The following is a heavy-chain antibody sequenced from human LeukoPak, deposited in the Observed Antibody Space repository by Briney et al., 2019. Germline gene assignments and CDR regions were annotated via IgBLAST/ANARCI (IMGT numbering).Heavy chain of an antibody. CDR3: ARLRSSSWYSWFDP. J-gene: IGHJ5*02. Sequence: GGSLRLSCAASGFTFSSYGMHWVRQAPGKGLEWVSGISWNSGSIGYADSVKGRFTISRDNAKNSLYLQMNSLRAEDTAVYYCARLRSSSWYSWFDPWGQGTLVTVSS. V-gene: IGHV3-9*01. CDR2: ISWNSGSI. CDR1: GFTFSSYG. D-gene: IGHD6-13*01.